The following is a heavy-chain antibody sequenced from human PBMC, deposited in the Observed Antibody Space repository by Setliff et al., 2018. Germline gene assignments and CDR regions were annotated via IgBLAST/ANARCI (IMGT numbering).Heavy chain of an antibody. J-gene: IGHJ6*02. Sequence: GGSLRLSCAASGFTVSSNYMSWVRQAPGKGLEWVSVIYSGGSTYYADSVKGRFTISRDNSKNTLYLQMNSLRAEDTAVYYCARNWVTAQHYYYGMDVWGQGTTVTVSS. V-gene: IGHV3-53*01. CDR3: ARNWVTAQHYYYGMDV. CDR2: IYSGGST. CDR1: GFTVSSNY. D-gene: IGHD2-21*02.